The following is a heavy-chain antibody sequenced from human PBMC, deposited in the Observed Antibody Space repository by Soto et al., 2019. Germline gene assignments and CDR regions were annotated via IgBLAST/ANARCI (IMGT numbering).Heavy chain of an antibody. V-gene: IGHV4-34*01. Sequence: PSETLSLTCAVYGGSFSGYYWSWIRQPPGKGLEWIGEINHSGSTNYNPSLKSRVTISVDTSKNQFSLKLSSVTAADTAVYYCARRARIDIVVVVAAWNNGFDPWGQGTLVTVSS. CDR3: ARRARIDIVVVVAAWNNGFDP. CDR1: GGSFSGYY. CDR2: INHSGST. J-gene: IGHJ5*02. D-gene: IGHD2-15*01.